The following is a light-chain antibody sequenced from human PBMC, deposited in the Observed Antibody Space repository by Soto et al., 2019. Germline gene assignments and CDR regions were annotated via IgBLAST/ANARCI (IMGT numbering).Light chain of an antibody. V-gene: IGLV2-23*02. J-gene: IGLJ1*01. CDR1: SSDVGSYNL. CDR2: EVS. CDR3: CSYAGSSTFSYV. Sequence: QSALAQPASVSGSPGQSITISCTGTSSDVGSYNLVSWYQQHPGKAHKLMIYEVSKRPSGVSNRFSGSKSGNTASLTISGLQAEDEADYCCCSYAGSSTFSYVFGTGTKVTVL.